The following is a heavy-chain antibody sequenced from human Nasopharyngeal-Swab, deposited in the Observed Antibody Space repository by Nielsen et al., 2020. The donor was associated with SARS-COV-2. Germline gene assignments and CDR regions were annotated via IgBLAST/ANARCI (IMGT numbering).Heavy chain of an antibody. Sequence: SETLSLTCTVSGGSISPTNWWSWVRQPPGKGLEWIGEIYHSGNINYNPSLKSRVTISMDTSKSLFSLNVHSVTAADTAVYYCARHASSAWIAWGQGNLVIVSS. CDR1: GGSISPTNW. CDR2: IYHSGNI. J-gene: IGHJ4*02. V-gene: IGHV4-4*02. D-gene: IGHD6-19*01. CDR3: ARHASSAWIA.